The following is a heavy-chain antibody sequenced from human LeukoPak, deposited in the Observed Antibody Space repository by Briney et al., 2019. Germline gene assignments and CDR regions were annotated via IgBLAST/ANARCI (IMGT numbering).Heavy chain of an antibody. V-gene: IGHV4-39*07. J-gene: IGHJ4*02. CDR1: GGSISNSISY. D-gene: IGHD3-10*01. CDR2: IYNSGST. Sequence: SETLSLTCTVSGGSISNSISYWGWIRQPPGKGLEWIGNIYNSGSTYYNPSLKSRVTISVDTSKNQFSLKLSSVTAADTAVYYCARDGGGGSGSDYRYFDNWGQGILVTVSS. CDR3: ARDGGGGSGSDYRYFDN.